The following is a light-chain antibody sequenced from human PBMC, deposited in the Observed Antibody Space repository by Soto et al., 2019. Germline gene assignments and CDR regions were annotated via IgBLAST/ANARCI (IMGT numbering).Light chain of an antibody. CDR2: EIN. Sequence: QSVLTQPPSASGSPGQSVTISCTGTSSDVGAYDYVSWYQQHPGKAPKLMIYEINKRPSGVPDRFSGSKSGNTASLTVSGLQAEDEADYYCQSYDRSLSGYVLGTGTKVTVL. CDR1: SSDVGAYDY. J-gene: IGLJ1*01. CDR3: QSYDRSLSGYV. V-gene: IGLV2-8*01.